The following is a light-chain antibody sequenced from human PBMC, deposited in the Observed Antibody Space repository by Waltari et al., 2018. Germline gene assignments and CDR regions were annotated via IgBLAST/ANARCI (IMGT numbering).Light chain of an antibody. Sequence: TQPPASRPASLGERVTTSCRASQGITSSLAWYQQQPGKAPKLLVFAASRLQSGVPSRFSGSGSGTQYTLTISNLQPEDFATYYCQQYSSTLLITFGGGTKVEIK. CDR2: AAS. V-gene: IGKV1-NL1*01. CDR1: QGITSS. J-gene: IGKJ4*01. CDR3: QQYSSTLLIT.